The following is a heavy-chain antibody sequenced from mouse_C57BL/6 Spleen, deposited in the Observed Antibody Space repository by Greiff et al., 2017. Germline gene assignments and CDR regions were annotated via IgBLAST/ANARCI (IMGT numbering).Heavy chain of an antibody. CDR1: GYTFTSYW. Sequence: QVQLQQPGAELVRPGSSVKLSCTASGYTFTSYWMHWVKQRPIQGLEWIGNIDPSDSETHYNQKFKDKATLTVDKSSITAYMQLSSQTAEDSAVYYCVRDDYYGGFAYWGQGTLVTVSA. CDR3: VRDDYYGGFAY. CDR2: IDPSDSET. V-gene: IGHV1-52*01. D-gene: IGHD2-1*01. J-gene: IGHJ3*01.